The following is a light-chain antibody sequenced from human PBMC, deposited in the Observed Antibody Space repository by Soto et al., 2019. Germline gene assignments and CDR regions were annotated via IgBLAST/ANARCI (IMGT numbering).Light chain of an antibody. Sequence: QSVLTQPPSVSGTPGQRVTISCSGSSSNIGNNFVYWYQHLPGAAPTLVVYSDNHRTSGVPVRFSGSKSGTSASLTISGLRSEDEATYYCATWDDSLSGFVVFGGGTQLTVL. CDR3: ATWDDSLSGFVV. CDR2: SDN. V-gene: IGLV1-47*01. CDR1: SSNIGNNF. J-gene: IGLJ7*01.